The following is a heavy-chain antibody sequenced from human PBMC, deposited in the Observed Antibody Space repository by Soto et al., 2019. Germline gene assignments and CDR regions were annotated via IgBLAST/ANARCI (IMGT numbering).Heavy chain of an antibody. CDR1: GGSISSSSYY. CDR3: ARGPLGLPLDY. Sequence: SETLSLTCTVSGGSISSSSYYWGWIRQPPGKGLEWIGSIYYSGSTYYNPSLKSRVTISVDTSKNQFSLKLSSVTAADTAVYYCARGPLGLPLDYWGQGTLVTVSS. J-gene: IGHJ4*02. CDR2: IYYSGST. V-gene: IGHV4-39*01. D-gene: IGHD5-12*01.